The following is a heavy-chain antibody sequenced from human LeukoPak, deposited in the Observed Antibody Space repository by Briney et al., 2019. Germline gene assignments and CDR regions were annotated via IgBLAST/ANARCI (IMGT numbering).Heavy chain of an antibody. J-gene: IGHJ4*02. D-gene: IGHD1-7*01. CDR3: ARSFRNNWNYGYFDY. CDR2: IYYSGST. Sequence: KTSETLSLTCTVSGDSITSYYWSWIRQPPGKGLEWIGYIYYSGSTNYNPSLKSRVTISVDTSKNQFSLKLSSVTAADTAVYYCARSFRNNWNYGYFDYWGQGTLVTVSS. V-gene: IGHV4-59*01. CDR1: GDSITSYY.